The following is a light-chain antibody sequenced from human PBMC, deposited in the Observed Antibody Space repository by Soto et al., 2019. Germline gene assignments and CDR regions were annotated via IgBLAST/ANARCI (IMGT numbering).Light chain of an antibody. J-gene: IGKJ1*01. V-gene: IGKV3-20*01. CDR1: QSVSSSY. CDR2: GAS. CDR3: QQYVSSPWT. Sequence: EIVLTQSPGTLSLSPGERATLSCRASQSVSSSYFAWYQQKPGQAPRLLIYGASRRATGIPDRFSGSGSGTDFTLTITRLEPEDFAVYYCQQYVSSPWTFGQGTKVEIK.